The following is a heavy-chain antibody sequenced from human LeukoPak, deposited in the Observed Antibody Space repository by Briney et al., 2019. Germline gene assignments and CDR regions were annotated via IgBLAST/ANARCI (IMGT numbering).Heavy chain of an antibody. CDR3: VRDRDY. CDR2: IFYSGST. J-gene: IGHJ4*02. Sequence: SETLSLTCTVSGGSISSYYWTWIRQPPGKGLEWIASIFYSGSTYYSPSLKSRVTISVDTSKNQFSLKLTSVTAADTAVYYCVRDRDYWGQGTLVTVSS. V-gene: IGHV4-39*07. CDR1: GGSISSYY.